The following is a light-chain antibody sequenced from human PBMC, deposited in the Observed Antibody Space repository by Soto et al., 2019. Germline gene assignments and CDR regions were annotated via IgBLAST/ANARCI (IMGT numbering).Light chain of an antibody. CDR1: SSDVGAYNY. CDR2: EVS. Sequence: QSVLTQPPSASGSPGQSVTISCTGTSSDVGAYNYVSWNQQLPGKAPKLIIYEVSKRPSGVPDRFSGSKSGNTASLTVSGLQAEDEADYYCTSYAGTYSFFYVFGTGTKVTVL. CDR3: TSYAGTYSFFYV. V-gene: IGLV2-8*01. J-gene: IGLJ1*01.